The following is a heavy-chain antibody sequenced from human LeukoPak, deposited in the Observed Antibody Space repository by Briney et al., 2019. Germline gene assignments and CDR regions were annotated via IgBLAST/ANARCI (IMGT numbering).Heavy chain of an antibody. CDR1: GGSISSSSYY. Sequence: PSETLSLTCTVSGGSISSSSYYWGWIRQPPGKGLEWIGSIYYSGSTYYNPSLKSRVTISVDTSKNQFSLKLSSVTAADTAVYYCARKALGDDHVVVVTALYFDLWGRGTLVTVSS. J-gene: IGHJ2*01. CDR3: ARKALGDDHVVVVTALYFDL. CDR2: IYYSGST. D-gene: IGHD2-21*02. V-gene: IGHV4-39*07.